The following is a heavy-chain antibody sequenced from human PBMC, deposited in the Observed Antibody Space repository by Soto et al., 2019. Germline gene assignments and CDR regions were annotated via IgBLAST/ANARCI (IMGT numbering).Heavy chain of an antibody. Sequence: ASVKVSCKASGYTFTSYDINWVRQATGQGLEWMGWMNPNSGNTGYAQKFQGRVTMTRNTSISTAYMELSSLRSEDTAVYYCARGSQVLLWFGELGFSTNWFDPWGQGTLVTVSS. D-gene: IGHD3-10*01. J-gene: IGHJ5*02. V-gene: IGHV1-8*01. CDR2: MNPNSGNT. CDR1: GYTFTSYD. CDR3: ARGSQVLLWFGELGFSTNWFDP.